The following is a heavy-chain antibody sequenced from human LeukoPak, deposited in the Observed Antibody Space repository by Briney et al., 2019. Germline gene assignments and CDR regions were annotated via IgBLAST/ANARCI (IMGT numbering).Heavy chain of an antibody. CDR2: IYSGGST. CDR3: ARDSTVAGLFVS. V-gene: IGHV3-66*01. Sequence: QTGGSLRLFCAASGFTVSSNYMSWVRQAPGKGLEWVSVIYSGGSTYYADSVKGRFTISRDNSKNTLYLQMNSLRAEDTAVYYCARDSTVAGLFVSWGQGTLVTVSS. CDR1: GFTVSSNY. D-gene: IGHD6-19*01. J-gene: IGHJ5*02.